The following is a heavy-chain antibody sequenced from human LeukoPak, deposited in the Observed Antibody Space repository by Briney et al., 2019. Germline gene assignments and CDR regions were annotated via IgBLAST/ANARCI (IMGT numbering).Heavy chain of an antibody. Sequence: SETQSLTCTVSGVSISSYSWSWIRQPAGKGLEWIGRIYTSGSTNYNPSLKSRVTMSVDTSKNQFSVKLSSVTAADTAVYYCARDTYNYGSSAYYFDYWGQGTLVTVSS. CDR3: ARDTYNYGSSAYYFDY. CDR2: IYTSGST. CDR1: GVSISSYS. J-gene: IGHJ4*02. V-gene: IGHV4-4*07. D-gene: IGHD5-18*01.